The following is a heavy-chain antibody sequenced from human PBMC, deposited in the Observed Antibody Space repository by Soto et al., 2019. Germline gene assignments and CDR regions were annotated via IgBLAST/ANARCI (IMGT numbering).Heavy chain of an antibody. CDR3: ASRLGYCSGTSCYSEEYYYYGMDV. J-gene: IGHJ6*02. V-gene: IGHV1-2*02. Sequence: ASVKVSCKAPGYTFTGYYMHWLRQAPGQGLEWMGWINPNSGGTNYAQKFQGRVTMTRDTSISTAYMELSRLRSDDTAVYYCASRLGYCSGTSCYSEEYYYYGMDVWGQGTTVTVSS. D-gene: IGHD2-2*02. CDR1: GYTFTGYY. CDR2: INPNSGGT.